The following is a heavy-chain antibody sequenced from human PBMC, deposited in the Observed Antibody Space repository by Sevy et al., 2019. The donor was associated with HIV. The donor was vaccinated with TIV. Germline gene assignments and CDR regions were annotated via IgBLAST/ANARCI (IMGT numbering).Heavy chain of an antibody. J-gene: IGHJ4*02. CDR1: GFTFSSYA. V-gene: IGHV3-23*01. Sequence: GGSLRLSCAASGFTFSSYAMSWVRQAPGKGLEWVSAISGGGGSTYYADSVKGRFTISRDNSMNTLYLQMNSLGAEDTAVYYCAMSGGLAVAGSDYWGQGTLVTVSS. D-gene: IGHD6-19*01. CDR2: ISGGGGST. CDR3: AMSGGLAVAGSDY.